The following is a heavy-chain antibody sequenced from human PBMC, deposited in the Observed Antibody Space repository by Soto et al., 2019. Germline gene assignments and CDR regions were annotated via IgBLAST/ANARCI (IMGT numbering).Heavy chain of an antibody. CDR2: IYYSGST. J-gene: IGHJ4*02. D-gene: IGHD5-18*01. Sequence: SETLSLTCTVSGGSISSYYWSWIRQPPGKGLEWIGYIYYSGSTNYNPSLKSRVTISVDTSKNQFSLKLSSVTAAYTAVYYCARGPEKRHSYADTPLDYWGQGTLVTVSS. CDR1: GGSISSYY. CDR3: ARGPEKRHSYADTPLDY. V-gene: IGHV4-59*01.